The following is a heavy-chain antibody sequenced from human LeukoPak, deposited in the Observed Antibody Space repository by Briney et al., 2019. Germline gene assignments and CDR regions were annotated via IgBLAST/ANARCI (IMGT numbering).Heavy chain of an antibody. Sequence: GESLRISCKASGYTFTSYWITWVRQMPGKGLEWMGRIDPSESYTKYSPSFQGHVTISADKSISTAYLQWSSLKASDTAMYYCARHSAVLPYFSNWFDPWGQGSLVTVSS. CDR3: ARHSAVLPYFSNWFDP. V-gene: IGHV5-10-1*01. J-gene: IGHJ5*02. D-gene: IGHD3-9*01. CDR1: GYTFTSYW. CDR2: IDPSESYT.